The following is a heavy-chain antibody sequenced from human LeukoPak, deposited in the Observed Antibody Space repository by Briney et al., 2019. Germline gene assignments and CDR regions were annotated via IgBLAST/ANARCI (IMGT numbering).Heavy chain of an antibody. CDR2: IGSDNKP. CDR3: TKDLRPDGLYDFDS. Sequence: GGSLRLSCEASGFTFSAYAMTWVRQAPGKGLEWVSSIGSDNKPHYSESVKGRFAISRDNSKNTVFLQMNSLKVEDTALYYCTKDLRPDGLYDFDSWGQGTLVTVSS. D-gene: IGHD5/OR15-5a*01. V-gene: IGHV3-23*01. CDR1: GFTFSAYA. J-gene: IGHJ4*02.